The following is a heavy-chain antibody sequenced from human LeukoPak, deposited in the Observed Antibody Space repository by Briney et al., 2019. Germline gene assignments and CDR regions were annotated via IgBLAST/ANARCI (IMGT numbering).Heavy chain of an antibody. CDR3: AIKKGSWFAEYFQH. V-gene: IGHV3-74*01. D-gene: IGHD6-13*01. CDR2: INSDGSST. Sequence: GGSLRLSCAASGFTFSSYWMHWVRQAPGKGLVWVSRINSDGSSTSYADSVKGRFTISRDNAKNSLYLQMDSLRAEDTAVYYCAIKKGSWFAEYFQHWGQGTLVTVSS. CDR1: GFTFSSYW. J-gene: IGHJ1*01.